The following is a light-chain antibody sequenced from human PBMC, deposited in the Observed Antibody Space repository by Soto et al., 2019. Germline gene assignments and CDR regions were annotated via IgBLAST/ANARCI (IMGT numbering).Light chain of an antibody. V-gene: IGKV1-5*01. Sequence: DIPMTQSPSTLSASVGDRVTITCRASQSISSWLAWYQQKPGKAPKLLIYDASSLESGVPSRFSGSGSGTEFPLTISSLQPDDFANYYCQQYNSYPTFGQGTKVEIK. CDR3: QQYNSYPT. CDR2: DAS. J-gene: IGKJ1*01. CDR1: QSISSW.